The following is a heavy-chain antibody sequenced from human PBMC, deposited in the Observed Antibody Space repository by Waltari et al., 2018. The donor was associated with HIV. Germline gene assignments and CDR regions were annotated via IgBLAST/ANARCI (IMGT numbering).Heavy chain of an antibody. V-gene: IGHV4-34*01. J-gene: IGHJ6*01. D-gene: IGHD6-19*01. CDR1: GGSFSGYY. Sequence: QVHLEQWGTGLLRPSETLSLTCAVYGGSFSGYYWSWIRQSPGRGLEWIGEVNHVGRTNYSPCRKGRVTVSVDTSKNQFSLTMRSVTAADTAVYYCARDSAPGLAVDDDDGEFFYYGLDVWGQGTTVTVSS. CDR2: VNHVGRT. CDR3: ARDSAPGLAVDDDDGEFFYYGLDV.